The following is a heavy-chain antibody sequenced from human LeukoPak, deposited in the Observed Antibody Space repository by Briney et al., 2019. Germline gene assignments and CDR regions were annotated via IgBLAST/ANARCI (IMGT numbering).Heavy chain of an antibody. V-gene: IGHV3-13*01. CDR3: VRGALPGDNWYFDL. Sequence: GGSLRLSCATSGFPFSAYDMHWVRQAPGKGQEWVSAFGSAGDTYYPGAVKGRFTISRDYAKNSLFLQMNNLIAGDTTVYFCVRGALPGDNWYFDLWGRGTLVTVSS. CDR2: FGSAGDT. CDR1: GFPFSAYD. J-gene: IGHJ2*01.